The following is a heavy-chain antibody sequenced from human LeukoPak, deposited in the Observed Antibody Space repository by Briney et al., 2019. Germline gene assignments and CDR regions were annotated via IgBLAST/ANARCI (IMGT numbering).Heavy chain of an antibody. CDR2: IYYSGTT. D-gene: IGHD3-9*01. CDR3: ARVAYDILTGYYQSLYYFGY. J-gene: IGHJ4*02. V-gene: IGHV4-30-4*01. Sequence: SQTLSLTCTVSGGSISSGDYYWSWIRQPPGKGLEWIGYIYYSGTTYYNPSLKSRVTISVDTSKNQFSLKLSSVTAADTAVYYCARVAYDILTGYYQSLYYFGYWGQGTLVTVSS. CDR1: GGSISSGDYY.